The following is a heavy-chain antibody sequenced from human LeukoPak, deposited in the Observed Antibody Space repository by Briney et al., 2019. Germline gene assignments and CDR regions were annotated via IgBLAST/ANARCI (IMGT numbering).Heavy chain of an antibody. CDR1: GYTFTSYG. Sequence: ASVKVSCKASGYTFTSYGISWVRQAPGQGLEWMGWISAYNGNTNYAQKLQGRVTMTTDASTSTAYMELRSLRSDDTAVYYCARTRGPIPTVTNSRFDYWGQGTLVTVSS. CDR2: ISAYNGNT. J-gene: IGHJ4*02. D-gene: IGHD4-11*01. CDR3: ARTRGPIPTVTNSRFDY. V-gene: IGHV1-18*01.